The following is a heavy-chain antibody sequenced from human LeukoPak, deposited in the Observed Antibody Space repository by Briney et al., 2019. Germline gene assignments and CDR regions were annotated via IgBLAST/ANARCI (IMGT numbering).Heavy chain of an antibody. CDR3: ARAPGIAAAGHNWFDP. CDR1: GGSISSGGYY. V-gene: IGHV4-31*03. CDR2: IYYSGST. J-gene: IGHJ5*02. Sequence: SETLSLTCTVSGGSISSGGYYWSWIRQHPGKGLEWIGYIYYSGSTYYNPSLKSRVTISVDTSKNQFSLKLSSVTAADTAVYYCARAPGIAAAGHNWFDPWGQGTLVTVSS. D-gene: IGHD6-13*01.